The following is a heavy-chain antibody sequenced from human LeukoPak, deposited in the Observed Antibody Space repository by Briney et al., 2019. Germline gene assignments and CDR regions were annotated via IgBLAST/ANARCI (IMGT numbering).Heavy chain of an antibody. D-gene: IGHD3-22*01. CDR2: IKSKTDGGTT. J-gene: IGHJ4*02. CDR1: GFTFSSYA. V-gene: IGHV3-15*07. Sequence: GGSLRPSCAASGFTFSSYAMHWVRQAPGKGLEWVGRIKSKTDGGTTDYAAPVKGRFTISRDDSKNTLYLQMNSLKTEDTAVYYCTTAAITMIVVVTSFDYWGQGTLVTVSS. CDR3: TTAAITMIVVVTSFDY.